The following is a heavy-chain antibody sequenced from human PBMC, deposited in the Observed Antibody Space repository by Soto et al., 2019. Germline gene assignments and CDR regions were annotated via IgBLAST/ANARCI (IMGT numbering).Heavy chain of an antibody. CDR2: ISTSGSPI. Sequence: GGSLRLSCAASGFTFSNYEMDWVRQAPGKGLERLAYISTSGSPIYYADSVKGRFTISRDDAKNSLYLQMNNLRAEDTAVYYCARESLRFLEWSFDYWGQGTLVTVSS. J-gene: IGHJ4*02. V-gene: IGHV3-48*03. CDR3: ARESLRFLEWSFDY. CDR1: GFTFSNYE. D-gene: IGHD3-3*01.